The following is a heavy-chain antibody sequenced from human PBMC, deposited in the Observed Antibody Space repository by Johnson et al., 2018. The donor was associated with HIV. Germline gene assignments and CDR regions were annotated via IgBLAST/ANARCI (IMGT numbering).Heavy chain of an antibody. D-gene: IGHD6-13*01. CDR2: ISYYGSNK. V-gene: IGHV3-30*18. CDR1: GFTFSSYG. CDR3: AKTSRGSSWFDSFDI. Sequence: QVQLVESGGGVVQPGRSLRLSCAASGFTFSSYGMHWVRQAPGKGLEWVAVISYYGSNKYYADSVKGRFTISRDNSKNTLYLQMNSLRAEDTAVYYCAKTSRGSSWFDSFDIWGQGTMVTVSS. J-gene: IGHJ3*02.